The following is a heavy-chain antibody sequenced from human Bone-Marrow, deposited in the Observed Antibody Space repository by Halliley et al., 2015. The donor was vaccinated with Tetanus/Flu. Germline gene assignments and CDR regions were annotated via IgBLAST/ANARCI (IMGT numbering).Heavy chain of an antibody. CDR2: IYHTGGP. Sequence: KGLGWIGEIYHTGGPNPTPPLKSRVTMSVDKSNNPFPLPMPSVTAADTAVYYCASASNGPGFAYWGQGTLVTVSS. CDR3: ASASNGPGFAY. J-gene: IGHJ4*02. V-gene: IGHV4-4*02.